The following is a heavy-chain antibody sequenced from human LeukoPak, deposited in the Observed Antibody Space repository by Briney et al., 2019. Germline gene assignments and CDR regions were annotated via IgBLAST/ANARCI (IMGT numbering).Heavy chain of an antibody. CDR2: IYTSGST. CDR1: GGSISSYY. D-gene: IGHD6-19*01. Sequence: SETLSLTCTVSGGSISSYYWSWIRQPAGKGLEWIGRIYTSGSTNYNPPLKSRVTMSVDTSKNQFSLKLSSVTAADTAVYYCARHRGQWLVPSDAFDIWGQGTMVTVSS. V-gene: IGHV4-4*07. J-gene: IGHJ3*02. CDR3: ARHRGQWLVPSDAFDI.